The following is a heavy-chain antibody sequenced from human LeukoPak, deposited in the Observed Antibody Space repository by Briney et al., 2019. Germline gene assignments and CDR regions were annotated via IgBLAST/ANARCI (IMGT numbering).Heavy chain of an antibody. CDR1: GGPISSSSYY. J-gene: IGHJ4*02. CDR2: IYYSGST. CDR3: ARQKRQLGPTY. D-gene: IGHD6-6*01. Sequence: SETLSLTCTVSGGPISSSSYYWGWIRQPPGKGLEWIGSIYYSGSTYYNPSLKSRVTISVDTSKNQFSLKLSSVTAADTAVYYCARQKRQLGPTYWGQGTLVTVSS. V-gene: IGHV4-39*01.